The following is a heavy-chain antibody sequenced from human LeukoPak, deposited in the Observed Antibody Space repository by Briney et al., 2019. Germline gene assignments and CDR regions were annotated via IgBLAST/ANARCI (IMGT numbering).Heavy chain of an antibody. CDR2: IWSDTTNK. V-gene: IGHV3-33*01. CDR3: ARDRLTTVTTFHFDY. CDR1: GFTFSSYA. J-gene: IGHJ4*02. Sequence: PAGSLRLSCAASGFTFSSYAMHWVRQAPGEGLEWGAIIWSDTTNKYYADSVKGRFTISRDNSKNTLYLQMSSLRAEDTAMYYCARDRLTTVTTFHFDYGGQGTLVTVSS. D-gene: IGHD4-17*01.